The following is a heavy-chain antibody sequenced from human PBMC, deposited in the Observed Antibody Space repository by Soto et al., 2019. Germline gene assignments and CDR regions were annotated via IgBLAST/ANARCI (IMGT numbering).Heavy chain of an antibody. CDR1: GYTFTSYG. D-gene: IGHD2-15*01. CDR2: ISAYNGNT. J-gene: IGHJ5*02. Sequence: ASVKVSCKASGYTFTSYGISWVRQAPGQGLEWMGWISAYNGNTNYAQKLQGRVTMTTDTSTSTAYMELRSLRSDDTAVYYCARGGCSGGSCYYSWYNWFDPWGQGTLVTVS. V-gene: IGHV1-18*01. CDR3: ARGGCSGGSCYYSWYNWFDP.